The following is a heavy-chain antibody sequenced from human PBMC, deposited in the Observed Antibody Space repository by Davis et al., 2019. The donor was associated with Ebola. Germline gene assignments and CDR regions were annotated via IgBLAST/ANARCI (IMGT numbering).Heavy chain of an antibody. D-gene: IGHD3-22*01. CDR1: GFTFSSYW. V-gene: IGHV3-7*01. CDR2: IKQDGSEK. CDR3: ARHGQDYYDSTELYHYYYGMDV. J-gene: IGHJ6*04. Sequence: GGSLRLSCAASGFTFSSYWMSWVRQAPGKGLEWVSNIKQDGSEKYYLDSVKGRFTISRDNAKNSLYLQMNSLRAEDTAVYYCARHGQDYYDSTELYHYYYGMDVWGKGTTVTVSS.